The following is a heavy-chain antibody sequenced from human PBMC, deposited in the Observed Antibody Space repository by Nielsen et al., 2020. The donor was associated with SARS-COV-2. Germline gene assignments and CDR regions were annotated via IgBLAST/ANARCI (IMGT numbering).Heavy chain of an antibody. Sequence: SETLSLTCTASGASVSTNTFYWSWIRQPPERGLEWIGYIDYTGSPTYNPSLKSRVSISVDTSTDQFSLRLNSVTAADTAVYYCATSLTDPSSFDYWGQGTLVTVSS. CDR2: IDYTGSP. CDR1: GASVSTNTFY. V-gene: IGHV4-61*01. J-gene: IGHJ4*01. CDR3: ATSLTDPSSFDY. D-gene: IGHD1-26*01.